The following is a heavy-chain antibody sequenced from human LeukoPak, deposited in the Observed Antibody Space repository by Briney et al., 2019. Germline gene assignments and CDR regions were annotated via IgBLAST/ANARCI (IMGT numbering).Heavy chain of an antibody. V-gene: IGHV3-66*01. D-gene: IGHD2-21*02. CDR2: IYSGGST. CDR3: ASRSRGNSIGL. J-gene: IGHJ4*02. Sequence: GGSLRLSCAASGFTVSSNYMSWVRQAPGKGLEWVSVIYSGGSTYYADSVKGRFTISRDNSKNTLYLQMNSLRAEDTAVYYCASRSRGNSIGLWGQETPVTVSS. CDR1: GFTVSSNY.